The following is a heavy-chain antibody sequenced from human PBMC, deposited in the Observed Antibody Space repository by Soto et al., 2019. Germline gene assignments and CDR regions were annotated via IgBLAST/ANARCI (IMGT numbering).Heavy chain of an antibody. Sequence: QVQLQQWGAGLLKPSETLSLTCAVYGGSFSGYYWSWIRQPPGKGLEWIGEINHSGSTNYNPSLKSRVPISVDTSKTQFSLKLSSVTAADTAVYYCARGKGGVITFGGVMAFDYWGQGTLVTVSS. J-gene: IGHJ4*02. CDR3: ARGKGGVITFGGVMAFDY. D-gene: IGHD3-16*01. CDR1: GGSFSGYY. V-gene: IGHV4-34*01. CDR2: INHSGST.